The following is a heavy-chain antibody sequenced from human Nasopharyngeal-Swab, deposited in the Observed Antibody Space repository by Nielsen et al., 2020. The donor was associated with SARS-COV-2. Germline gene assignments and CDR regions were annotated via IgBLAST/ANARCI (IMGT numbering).Heavy chain of an antibody. CDR2: IIPIFGTS. CDR1: GGTYSIYA. D-gene: IGHD2-21*02. Sequence: LVKVSCKASGGTYSIYAISWVRQVPGHGPEWMGGIIPIFGTSNYAQKFQGRVTITADEFTSTAYMELSSLRSVDTAVYYCARMHCGGDCYSRGEDAFDLWGQGTLVTVSS. CDR3: ARMHCGGDCYSRGEDAFDL. V-gene: IGHV1-69*13. J-gene: IGHJ3*01.